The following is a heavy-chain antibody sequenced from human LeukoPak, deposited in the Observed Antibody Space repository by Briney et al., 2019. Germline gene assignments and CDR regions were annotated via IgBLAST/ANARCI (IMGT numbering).Heavy chain of an antibody. CDR3: ARGRPHGNDY. J-gene: IGHJ4*02. V-gene: IGHV3-74*01. Sequence: PGGSLRLSCAASGFTFSHFWMSWVRQAPGKGLVWVSRIVSDGSNTNYADSVKGRFTISRDNAKNTLYLQMNSLRVEDTAVYYCARGRPHGNDYWGQGTLVTVSS. CDR1: GFTFSHFW. CDR2: IVSDGSNT. D-gene: IGHD4-23*01.